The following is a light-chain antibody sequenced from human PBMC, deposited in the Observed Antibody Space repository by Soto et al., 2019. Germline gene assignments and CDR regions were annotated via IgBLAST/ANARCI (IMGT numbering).Light chain of an antibody. CDR1: SSNIGSNY. J-gene: IGLJ3*02. CDR2: RND. Sequence: QSVLTQPPSASGTPGQRVTISCSGSSSNIGSNYVYWYQQLPGTAPKLLIYRNDQRPSGVPDRFSGSKSGTSASLAISGLRSDDEADYYCAAWDDSLSGVVFGGGTNLTVL. V-gene: IGLV1-47*01. CDR3: AAWDDSLSGVV.